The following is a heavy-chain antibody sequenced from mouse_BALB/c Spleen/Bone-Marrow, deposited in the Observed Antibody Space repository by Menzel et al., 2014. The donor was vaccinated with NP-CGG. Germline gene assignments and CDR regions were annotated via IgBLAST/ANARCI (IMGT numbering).Heavy chain of an antibody. CDR1: GFTFSSYG. V-gene: IGHV5-6*01. CDR3: ARHDYDEENFDY. Sequence: EVQVVESGGDLVKPGGSLKLSCAASGFTFSSYGMSWVRQTPDKRLEWVATISSGGSYIYYPDSVKGRFTISRDNAKNTLYLQMSSLKSEDTAMYYCARHDYDEENFDYWGQGTTLTVSS. J-gene: IGHJ2*01. D-gene: IGHD2-4*01. CDR2: ISSGGSYI.